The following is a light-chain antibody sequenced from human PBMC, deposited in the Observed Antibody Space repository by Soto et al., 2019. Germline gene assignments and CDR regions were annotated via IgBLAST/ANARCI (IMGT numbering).Light chain of an antibody. V-gene: IGKV3D-15*01. J-gene: IGKJ2*01. CDR2: GAF. CDR3: QQYNNWPPYT. CDR1: QSVGST. Sequence: EIVMTQSPATLSVSPGERATVYCRVSQSVGSTLAWYQQKPGQAPRLLIYGAFTRASGIPARFTGSGSGTEFTLTISSLQSEDLALYYCQQYNNWPPYTFGQGTNLDI.